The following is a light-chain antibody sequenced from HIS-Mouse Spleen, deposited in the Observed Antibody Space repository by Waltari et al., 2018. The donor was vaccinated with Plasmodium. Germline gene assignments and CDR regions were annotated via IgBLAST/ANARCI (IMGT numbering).Light chain of an antibody. V-gene: IGKV3-15*01. J-gene: IGKJ3*01. CDR3: QQYNNWSFT. CDR2: GAS. Sequence: EIVMTQSPATLSVSPGERATLSCRASQSVSSNLAWYQQNPGQAPRLIIYGASTRATGIPARFSGSGSGTEFTLTISSLQSEDFAGYDCQQYNNWSFTFGPGTKVDIK. CDR1: QSVSSN.